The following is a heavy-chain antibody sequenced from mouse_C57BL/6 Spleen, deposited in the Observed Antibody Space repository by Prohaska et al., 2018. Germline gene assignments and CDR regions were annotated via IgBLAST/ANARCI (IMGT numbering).Heavy chain of an antibody. CDR3: ARDSDSNYVNDYAMDY. CDR1: GYSITSGYY. CDR2: ISYDGSN. V-gene: IGHV3-6*01. J-gene: IGHJ4*01. D-gene: IGHD2-5*01. Sequence: DVQLQESGPGLVKPSQSLSLTCSVTGYSITSGYYWNWIRQFPGNKLEWMGYISYDGSNNYNPTLKNRIFITRDTSKNQFVMKLKSVTTEDTATYYCARDSDSNYVNDYAMDYWGQGTAVTVSS.